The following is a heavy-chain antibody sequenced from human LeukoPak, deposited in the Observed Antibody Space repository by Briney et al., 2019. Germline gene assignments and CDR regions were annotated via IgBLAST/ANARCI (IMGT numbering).Heavy chain of an antibody. CDR3: ARGRGVSLDY. V-gene: IGHV3-74*01. D-gene: IGHD3-10*01. CDR2: INSEGSSI. J-gene: IGHJ4*02. Sequence: PGRSLRLSCAASGLTISNYWMHWVRQVPGKGLVWVSRINSEGSSISYADSVKGRFTISRDNAKNTLNLQMNSLRAEDTAVYYCARGRGVSLDYWGQGALVTVSS. CDR1: GLTISNYW.